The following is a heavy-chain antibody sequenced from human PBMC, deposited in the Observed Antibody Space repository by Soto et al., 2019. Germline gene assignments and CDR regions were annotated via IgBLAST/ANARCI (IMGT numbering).Heavy chain of an antibody. Sequence: SETLSLTCTLSGGSISSSSYYWGWIRQPPGKGREWIWSIYYSGSTYYNPSLKSRVTISVDTSKNQFSLKLSSVTAADTAVYYCARHRIWTTVTYVDLVPSWFDHWGQGTLVTVSS. J-gene: IGHJ5*02. CDR2: IYYSGST. D-gene: IGHD4-17*01. CDR1: GGSISSSSYY. CDR3: ARHRIWTTVTYVDLVPSWFDH. V-gene: IGHV4-39*01.